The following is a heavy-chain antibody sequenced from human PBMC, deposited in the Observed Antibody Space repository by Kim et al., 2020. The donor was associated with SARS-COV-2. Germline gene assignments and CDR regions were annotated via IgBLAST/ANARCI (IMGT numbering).Heavy chain of an antibody. J-gene: IGHJ4*02. CDR2: ITGSGSNT. CDR3: AKSQGYSSSYYFDY. Sequence: GGSLRLSCAASGFTFSSYAMSWVRQAPGKGLEWVSAITGSGSNTYYADSVRGRFTISRDYSYNTLYLQMNSLRAEHRAVYFCAKSQGYSSSYYFDYWGQGTLLTVSS. CDR1: GFTFSSYA. V-gene: IGHV3-23*01. D-gene: IGHD6-6*01.